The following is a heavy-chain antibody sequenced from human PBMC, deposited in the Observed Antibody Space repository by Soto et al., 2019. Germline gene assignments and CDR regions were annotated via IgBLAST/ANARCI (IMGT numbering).Heavy chain of an antibody. CDR3: ARQVVAATDFLDY. Sequence: QLQLQESGPGLVKPSETLSLTCTVSGGSISSSSYYWGWIRQPPGKGLEWIGSIYYSGSTYYNPPLKSRVTISVATSKNQFSLKLSSVTAADTAVYYCARQVVAATDFLDYWGQGTLVTVSS. CDR2: IYYSGST. D-gene: IGHD2-15*01. V-gene: IGHV4-39*01. CDR1: GGSISSSSYY. J-gene: IGHJ4*02.